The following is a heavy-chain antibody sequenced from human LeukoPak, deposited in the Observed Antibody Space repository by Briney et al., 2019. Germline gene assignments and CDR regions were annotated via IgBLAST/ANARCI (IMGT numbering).Heavy chain of an antibody. V-gene: IGHV3-30*03. Sequence: GGSLRLSCAASGFTFSSYGMHWVRQAPGKGLEWVAVISYDGSNKYYADSVKGRFTISRDNSKNTLYLQMNSLRAEDTAVYYCARVIGTTLPSDYWGQGTLVTVSS. CDR2: ISYDGSNK. J-gene: IGHJ4*02. CDR3: ARVIGTTLPSDY. CDR1: GFTFSSYG. D-gene: IGHD1-20*01.